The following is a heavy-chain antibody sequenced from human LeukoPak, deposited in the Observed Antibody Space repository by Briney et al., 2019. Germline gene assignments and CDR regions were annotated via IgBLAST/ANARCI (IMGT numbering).Heavy chain of an antibody. CDR3: AKVGQGYDFCRGPGRY. D-gene: IGHD3-3*01. CDR1: GFTFSSYA. CDR2: ISGSGGST. J-gene: IGHJ4*02. V-gene: IGHV3-23*01. Sequence: GGSLRLSCAASGFTFSSYAMSWVRQAPGKGLEWVSAISGSGGSTYYADSVKGRFTISRDNSKNTLYLQMNSLRAKDTAVYYCAKVGQGYDFCRGPGRYWGQGTLVTVSS.